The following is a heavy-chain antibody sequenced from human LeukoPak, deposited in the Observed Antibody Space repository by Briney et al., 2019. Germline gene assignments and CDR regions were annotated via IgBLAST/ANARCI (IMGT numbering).Heavy chain of an antibody. CDR3: ARVKAIPSTYYYDSSGYRYYFDY. V-gene: IGHV4-34*01. D-gene: IGHD3-22*01. CDR1: GGSFSGYY. CDR2: INHSGST. Sequence: QPSETLSLTCAVYGGSFSGYYWSWIRQPPGKGLEWIGEINHSGSTNYNPSLKSRVTISVDTSKNQLSLKLSSVTAADTAVYYCARVKAIPSTYYYDSSGYRYYFDYWGQGTLVTVSS. J-gene: IGHJ4*02.